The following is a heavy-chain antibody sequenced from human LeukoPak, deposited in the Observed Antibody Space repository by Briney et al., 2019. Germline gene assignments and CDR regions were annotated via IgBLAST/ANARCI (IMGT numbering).Heavy chain of an antibody. CDR1: GFTVSSNY. CDR3: ARGFSSSWGVFDY. J-gene: IGHJ4*02. CDR2: IYSGGST. V-gene: IGHV3-53*01. D-gene: IGHD6-13*01. Sequence: GGSLRLSCAASGFTVSSNYMSWVRQAPGKGLEWVSVIYSGGSTYYADSVKGRSTISRDNSKNTLYLQMNSLRAEDTAVYYCARGFSSSWGVFDYWGQGTLVTVSS.